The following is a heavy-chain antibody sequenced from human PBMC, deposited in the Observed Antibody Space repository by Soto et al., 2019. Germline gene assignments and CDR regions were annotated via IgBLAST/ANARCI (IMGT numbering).Heavy chain of an antibody. Sequence: EVQLVESGGGLVQPGGSLRLSCVASGFTFSSHWIHWVRQAPGKGLVWVSRFNSDGSSISYADSVNGRFTMSRDNAKNTLYLQMNSLRAEDTAVYYCARDGHYLWGSYRPLDHWGQGTLVTVSS. D-gene: IGHD3-16*02. CDR1: GFTFSSHW. J-gene: IGHJ4*02. CDR3: ARDGHYLWGSYRPLDH. V-gene: IGHV3-74*01. CDR2: FNSDGSSI.